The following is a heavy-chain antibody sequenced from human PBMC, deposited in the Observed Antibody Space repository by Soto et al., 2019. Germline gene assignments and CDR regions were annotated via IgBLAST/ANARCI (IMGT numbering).Heavy chain of an antibody. J-gene: IGHJ6*02. V-gene: IGHV3-33*06. CDR1: GFTFSSYG. CDR2: IWYDGSNK. CDR3: AKAPITGTTGVGKADYYYYGMDV. Sequence: QVQLVESGGGVVQPGRSLRLSCAASGFTFSSYGMHWVRQAPGKGLEWVAVIWYDGSNKYYADSVKGRFTIYRDNSKNNVYMQMHRRRAEDTAVSYCAKAPITGTTGVGKADYYYYGMDVWGQGSTVTVAS. D-gene: IGHD2-8*01.